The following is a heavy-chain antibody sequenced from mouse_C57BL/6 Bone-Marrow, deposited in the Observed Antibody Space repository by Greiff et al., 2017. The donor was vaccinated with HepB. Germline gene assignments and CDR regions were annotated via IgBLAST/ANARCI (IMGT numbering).Heavy chain of an antibody. CDR2: IIYDGSN. CDR1: GYSITSGYY. V-gene: IGHV3-6*01. J-gene: IGHJ2*01. Sequence: EVQRVESGPGLVKPSQSLSLTCSVTGYSITSGYYWYWIRQFPGNKLEWMGYIIYDGSNNYNPSLKNRISITRDTSKNQFFLKLNSVTTEDTATYYCARDWDTTVVARGDYWGQGTTLTVSS. D-gene: IGHD1-1*01. CDR3: ARDWDTTVVARGDY.